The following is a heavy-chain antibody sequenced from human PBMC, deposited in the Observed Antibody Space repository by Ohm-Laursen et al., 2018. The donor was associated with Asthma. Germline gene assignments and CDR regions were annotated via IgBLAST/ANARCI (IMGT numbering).Heavy chain of an antibody. D-gene: IGHD1-26*01. Sequence: SLRLSCTASGITFSSYAMSWVRQAPGKGLEWVSAISGSGGSTYYADSVKGRFTISRDNSKNTLYLQMNSLRAEDTAVYYCALGELLLSFDYWGQGTLVTVSS. J-gene: IGHJ4*02. CDR2: ISGSGGST. CDR3: ALGELLLSFDY. CDR1: GITFSSYA. V-gene: IGHV3-23*01.